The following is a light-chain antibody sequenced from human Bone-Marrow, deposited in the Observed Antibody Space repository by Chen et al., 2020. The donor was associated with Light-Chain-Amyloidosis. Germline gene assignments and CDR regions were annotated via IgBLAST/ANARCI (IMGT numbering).Light chain of an antibody. Sequence: IVMTQSPDTLSVSPGDRATLSCRASQSVSSNLAWYQQKPGQAPRLLIYGASTRATGIPARFSGSGSGTEFTLTISSLQSEDFAVYYCQQYNNWPPTFGQGTKLEIK. CDR1: QSVSSN. CDR3: QQYNNWPPT. J-gene: IGKJ2*01. CDR2: GAS. V-gene: IGKV3-15*01.